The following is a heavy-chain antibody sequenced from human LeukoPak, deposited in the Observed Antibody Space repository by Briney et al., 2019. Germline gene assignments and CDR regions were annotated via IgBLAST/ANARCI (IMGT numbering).Heavy chain of an antibody. J-gene: IGHJ4*02. CDR2: ISSNGGST. CDR3: ARDNSKRGYSYGPQGY. Sequence: QSGGSLRLSCAASGFTFSSYAMHWVRQAPGKGLEYASAISSNGGSTYYANSVKGRFTISRDNSKNTPYLQMGSLRAEDMAVYYCARDNSKRGYSYGPQGYWGQGTLVTVSS. V-gene: IGHV3-64*01. D-gene: IGHD5-18*01. CDR1: GFTFSSYA.